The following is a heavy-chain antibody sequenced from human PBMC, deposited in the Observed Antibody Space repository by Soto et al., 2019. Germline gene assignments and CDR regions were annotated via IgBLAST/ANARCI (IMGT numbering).Heavy chain of an antibody. J-gene: IGHJ6*02. Sequence: GGSLRLSCAASGFTFSSYSMNWVRQAPGKGLEWVSSISSSSSYIYYADSVKGRFTISRDNAKNSLYLQMNSLRAEDTAVYYCARDLYSPPQSYYYVMDVWGQGTTVTVS. D-gene: IGHD5-18*01. CDR3: ARDLYSPPQSYYYVMDV. CDR2: ISSSSSYI. CDR1: GFTFSSYS. V-gene: IGHV3-21*01.